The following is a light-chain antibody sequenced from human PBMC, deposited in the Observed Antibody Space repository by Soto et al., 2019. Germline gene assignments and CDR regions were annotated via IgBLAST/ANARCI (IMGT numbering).Light chain of an antibody. CDR1: QDIAIY. CDR3: QQTRAYPST. V-gene: IGKV1-9*01. Sequence: IQLTQSTASLSASVGDRVTFTCRASQDIAIYLSWYQQKPGEAPNLLIHTASTLHGGVPSRFSGSGSGTDFTLTITSLQAEDFATYYCQQTRAYPSTFGGGTRLEIK. J-gene: IGKJ5*01. CDR2: TAS.